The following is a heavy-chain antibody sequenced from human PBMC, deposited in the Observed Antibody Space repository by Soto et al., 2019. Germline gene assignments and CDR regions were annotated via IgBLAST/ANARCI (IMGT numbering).Heavy chain of an antibody. CDR2: IYHSGST. Sequence: SETLSLTCAVSGGSISSGGYSWSWIRQPPGKGLEWIGYIYHSGSTYYNPSLKSRVTISVDRSKNQFSLKLSFVTAADTAVYYCARGGNYDLRALDYWGQGTLVTVSS. J-gene: IGHJ4*02. CDR1: GGSISSGGYS. CDR3: ARGGNYDLRALDY. V-gene: IGHV4-30-2*01. D-gene: IGHD1-7*01.